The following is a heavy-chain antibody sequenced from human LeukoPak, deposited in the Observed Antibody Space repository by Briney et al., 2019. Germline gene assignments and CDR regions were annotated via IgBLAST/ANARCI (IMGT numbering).Heavy chain of an antibody. V-gene: IGHV1-3*01. CDR1: GYTFTSYA. Sequence: ASVKVSCKASGYTFTSYAVHWVRQAPGQRLEWMGWINAGNGNTKYSQKFQGRVTITRDTSASTAYMELSSLRSEDTAVYYCARVPISWSGHHFDYWGQGTLVTVSS. D-gene: IGHD3-3*01. CDR2: INAGNGNT. J-gene: IGHJ4*02. CDR3: ARVPISWSGHHFDY.